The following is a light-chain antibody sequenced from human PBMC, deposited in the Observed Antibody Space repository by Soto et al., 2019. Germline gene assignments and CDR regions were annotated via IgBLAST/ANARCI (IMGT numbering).Light chain of an antibody. CDR2: ENN. CDR3: GTWDSSLSAVV. CDR1: SSNIGNNY. J-gene: IGLJ2*01. V-gene: IGLV1-51*02. Sequence: QSVLTQPPSVSAAPGQKVTISCSGSSSNIGNNYVSWYQQLPETAPKLLIYENNKRPSGIPDRFSGSKSGTSATLGITGLQTGDEADYYCGTWDSSLSAVVFGGGPKLTVL.